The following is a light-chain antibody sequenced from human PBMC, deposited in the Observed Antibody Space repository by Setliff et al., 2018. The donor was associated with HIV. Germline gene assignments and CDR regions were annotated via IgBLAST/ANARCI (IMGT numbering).Light chain of an antibody. CDR3: CSYAGTNMPYV. J-gene: IGLJ1*01. V-gene: IGLV2-23*02. Sequence: QSVLTQPASVSGSPGQSITISCTGSSGDVGGYNYVSWYQQHPGKAPKLMIYEVTKRPSGVSARFSGSKSGNTASLTISGLQAEDEADYYCCSYAGTNMPYVFGPGTKVTVL. CDR2: EVT. CDR1: SGDVGGYNY.